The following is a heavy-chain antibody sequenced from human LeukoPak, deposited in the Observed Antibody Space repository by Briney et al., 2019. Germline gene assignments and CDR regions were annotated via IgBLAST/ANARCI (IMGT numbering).Heavy chain of an antibody. V-gene: IGHV3-23*01. CDR1: GFTFSNYA. CDR2: LSGSGGST. CDR3: ARAVHYPGTSDQYTGGWYYFDF. J-gene: IGHJ4*02. D-gene: IGHD2-15*01. Sequence: GGSLRLSCAASGFTFSNYAMSWVRQAPGKGLEWVSSLSGSGGSTYHADSVKGRFTISRDDSKNTLYLQMNSLRAEDTAVYYCARAVHYPGTSDQYTGGWYYFDFWGQGTLVTVSS.